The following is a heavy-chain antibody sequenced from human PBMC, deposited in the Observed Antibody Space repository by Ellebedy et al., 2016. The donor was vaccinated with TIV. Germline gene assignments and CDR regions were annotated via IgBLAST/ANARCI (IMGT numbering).Heavy chain of an antibody. V-gene: IGHV5-51*01. CDR2: IYPGDSDT. D-gene: IGHD3-10*01. J-gene: IGHJ3*02. CDR1: GYSFTSYW. CDR3: ARRITMVRGVIRETYAFDI. Sequence: PGGSLRLSCKGSGYSFTSYWIGWVRQVPGKGLEWMGIIYPGDSDTRYSPSFQGQVTISADKSISTAYLQWSSLKASDTAMYYCARRITMVRGVIRETYAFDIWGQGTMVTVPS.